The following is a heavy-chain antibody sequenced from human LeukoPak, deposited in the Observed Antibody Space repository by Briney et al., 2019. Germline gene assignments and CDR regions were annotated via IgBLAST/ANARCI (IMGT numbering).Heavy chain of an antibody. D-gene: IGHD3-22*01. J-gene: IGHJ4*02. CDR1: GFTFSSYA. V-gene: IGHV3-30*04. CDR3: ASEYCDSSGYTR. CDR2: ISYDGSNK. Sequence: PGRSLRLSCAASGFTFSSYAMHWVRQAPGKGLEWVAVISYDGSNKYYADSVKGRFTISRDNSKNTLYLQMNSLRAEDTAVYYCASEYCDSSGYTRWGQGTLVTVSS.